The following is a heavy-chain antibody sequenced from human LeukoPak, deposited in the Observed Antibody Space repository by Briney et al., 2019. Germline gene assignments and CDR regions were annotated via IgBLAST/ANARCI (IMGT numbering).Heavy chain of an antibody. CDR1: GGAISSSSYN. J-gene: IGHJ5*02. V-gene: IGHV4-39*01. D-gene: IGHD6-19*01. Sequence: PSETLSLTCTVSGGAISSSSYNWGWIRQPPGKGLEWIGSIYYSGSTYYNPSLKSRVTISVDTSKNQFSLKLSSVTAADTAVYYCARHLIAVAGIWFDPWGQGTLVTVSS. CDR2: IYYSGST. CDR3: ARHLIAVAGIWFDP.